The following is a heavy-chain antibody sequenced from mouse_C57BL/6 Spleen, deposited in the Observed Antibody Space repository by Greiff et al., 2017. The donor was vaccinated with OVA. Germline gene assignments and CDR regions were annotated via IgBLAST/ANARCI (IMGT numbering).Heavy chain of an antibody. D-gene: IGHD1-1*01. CDR3: TRDPPGSSPHWYFDV. J-gene: IGHJ1*03. CDR2: ISSGGDYI. V-gene: IGHV5-9-1*02. Sequence: EVQLQESGEGLVKPGGSLKLSCAASGFTFSSYAMSWVRQTPEKRLEWVAYISSGGDYIYYADTVKGRFTISRDNARNTLYLQMSSLKSEDTAMYYCTRDPPGSSPHWYFDVWGTGTTVTVSS. CDR1: GFTFSSYA.